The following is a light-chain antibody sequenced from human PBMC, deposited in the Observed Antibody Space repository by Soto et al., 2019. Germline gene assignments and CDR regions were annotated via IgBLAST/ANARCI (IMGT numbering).Light chain of an antibody. CDR2: DVN. CDR3: SSHSSSSTLVV. V-gene: IGLV2-14*03. CDR1: SSDVGGYNY. Sequence: QSVLTQPASMSGSPGQSITISCTGTSSDVGGYNYVSWYRQHPGKAPKLMIYDVNNRPSGVSNRFSVSKSGNTASLTISGLQAEDEADYYCSSHSSSSTLVVFGGGTKLTVL. J-gene: IGLJ2*01.